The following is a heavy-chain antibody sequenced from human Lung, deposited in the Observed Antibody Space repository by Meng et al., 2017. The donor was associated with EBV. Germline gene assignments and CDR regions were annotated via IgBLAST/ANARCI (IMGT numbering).Heavy chain of an antibody. CDR2: INENAAVT. V-gene: IGHV3-74*01. D-gene: IGHD6-25*01. J-gene: IGHJ4*02. CDR1: GFTFSTYW. CDR3: SRDLAGSDDD. Sequence: EVGRVVYGGAFFQPGGSLTLSCAASGFTFSTYWMHWVRQAPGKGLVWVSRINENAAVTDYADSVEGRFTISRDNTKNILYLQMNNLRAEDTAVYFCSRDLAGSDDDWGQGTLVTVSS.